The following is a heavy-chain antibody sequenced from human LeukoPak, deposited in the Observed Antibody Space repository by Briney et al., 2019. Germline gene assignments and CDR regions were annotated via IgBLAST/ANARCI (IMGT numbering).Heavy chain of an antibody. CDR3: ARASDLYDYVWGSYRYYFDY. J-gene: IGHJ4*02. Sequence: GASVKVSCKASGYTFTGYYMHWVRQAPGQGLEWMGWINPNSSGTNYAQKFQGRVTMTRDTSISTAYMELSRLRSDDTAVYYCARASDLYDYVWGSYRYYFDYWGQGTLVTVSS. D-gene: IGHD3-16*02. CDR2: INPNSSGT. CDR1: GYTFTGYY. V-gene: IGHV1-2*02.